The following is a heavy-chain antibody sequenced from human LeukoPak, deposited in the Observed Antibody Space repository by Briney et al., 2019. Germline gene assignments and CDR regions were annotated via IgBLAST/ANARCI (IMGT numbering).Heavy chain of an antibody. D-gene: IGHD3-10*01. Sequence: GGSLRLSCAASGFPFRNYDMHWVRQPTGRGLEWVSGISTTGDPYCPDSVKGRFTISRENGKNSLYLQMNSLRVGDTAVYYCARGNVSGWAFDYWGQGTLVTVSS. CDR1: GFPFRNYD. CDR2: ISTTGDP. V-gene: IGHV3-13*05. J-gene: IGHJ4*02. CDR3: ARGNVSGWAFDY.